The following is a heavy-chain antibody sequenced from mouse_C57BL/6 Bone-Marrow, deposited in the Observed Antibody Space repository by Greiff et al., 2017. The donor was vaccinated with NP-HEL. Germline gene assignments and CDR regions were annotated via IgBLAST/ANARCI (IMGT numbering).Heavy chain of an antibody. CDR1: GYAFSSYW. Sequence: QVQLKESGAELVKPGASVKISCKASGYAFSSYWMNWVKQRPGKGLEWIGQIYPGDGDTNYNGKFKGKATLTADKSSSTAYMQLSSLTSEDSAVYFCAREGRLGRGFAYWGQGTLVTVSA. CDR3: AREGRLGRGFAY. J-gene: IGHJ3*01. CDR2: IYPGDGDT. V-gene: IGHV1-80*01. D-gene: IGHD4-1*01.